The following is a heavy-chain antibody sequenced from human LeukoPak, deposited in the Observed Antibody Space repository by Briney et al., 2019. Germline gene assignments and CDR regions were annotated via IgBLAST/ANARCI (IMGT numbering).Heavy chain of an antibody. V-gene: IGHV4-34*01. CDR1: GGSFSGYY. D-gene: IGHD3-22*01. J-gene: IGHJ5*02. Sequence: SETLSLTCAVYGGSFSGYYWSWIRQPPGKGLEWIGEINHSGSTNYNPSLKSRVTISVDTSKNQFSLKLSSVTAADTAVYYCARDPGPHYYDSSQHFPWGQGTLVTVSS. CDR2: INHSGST. CDR3: ARDPGPHYYDSSQHFP.